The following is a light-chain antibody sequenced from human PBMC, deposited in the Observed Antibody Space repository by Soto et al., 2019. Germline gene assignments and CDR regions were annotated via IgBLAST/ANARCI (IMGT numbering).Light chain of an antibody. CDR1: QSITRY. CDR3: QQYNSYSSWT. CDR2: DVS. V-gene: IGKV1-5*01. Sequence: DIQMTQSPSTLSVSVGDRVSITCRASQSITRYLGWYQQKPEKAPNLLIYDVSILESGVPSRFSGSGSGTEFTLTISSLQADDFATYYCQQYNSYSSWTFGQGTKVEI. J-gene: IGKJ1*01.